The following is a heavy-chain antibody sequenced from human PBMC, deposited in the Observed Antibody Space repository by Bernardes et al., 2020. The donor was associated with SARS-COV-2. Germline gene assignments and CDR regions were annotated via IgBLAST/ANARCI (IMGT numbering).Heavy chain of an antibody. J-gene: IGHJ6*03. CDR1: GGSISSSSYY. Sequence: SETLSLTCTVSGGSISSSSYYWGWIRQPPGKGLEWIGSIYYSGSTYYNPSLKSRVTISVDTSKNQFSLKLSSVTAADTAVYYCARDRMDYYYYYMDVWGKGTTVTVSS. D-gene: IGHD2-15*01. CDR3: ARDRMDYYYYYMDV. CDR2: IYYSGST. V-gene: IGHV4-39*07.